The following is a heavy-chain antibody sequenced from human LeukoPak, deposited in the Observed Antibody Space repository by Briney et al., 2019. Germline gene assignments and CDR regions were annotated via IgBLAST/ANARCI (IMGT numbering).Heavy chain of an antibody. CDR3: ALSIRRSRYFDL. Sequence: GGSLRLSCATSGFTFNSYNMYWVRQPPGKGLEWVSFIQYDGSYEYYADSVKGRFTISRDNSKNTLYLQVSRMKPEDTAIYYCALSIRRSRYFDLWGRGTLVTVPS. J-gene: IGHJ2*01. CDR2: IQYDGSYE. CDR1: GFTFNSYN. V-gene: IGHV3-30*02.